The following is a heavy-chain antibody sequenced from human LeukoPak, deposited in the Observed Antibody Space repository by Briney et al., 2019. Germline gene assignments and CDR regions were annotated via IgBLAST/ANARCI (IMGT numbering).Heavy chain of an antibody. V-gene: IGHV3-30*04. J-gene: IGHJ4*02. CDR1: GFTFSSYA. D-gene: IGHD6-19*01. CDR3: ARDPSSGHRVYFDY. Sequence: PGRSLRLSCAASGFTFSSYAMHWVRQAPGQGLGWVAVRSYDGSNKYYADSVKGRFTISRDNSKNTLYLQMNSLRAEDTAVYYCARDPSSGHRVYFDYWGPATLVTVSS. CDR2: RSYDGSNK.